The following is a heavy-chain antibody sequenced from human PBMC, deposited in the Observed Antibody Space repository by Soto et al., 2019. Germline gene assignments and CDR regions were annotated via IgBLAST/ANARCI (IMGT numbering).Heavy chain of an antibody. J-gene: IGHJ4*02. Sequence: SETLSLTCSVSGSSMTTYYWHWIRQAPGKGLEWIGFIYNSGSGSTGSNPSLTSRVTSSIETSKNQFSLKLSSVTAADTAVYYCASRMYYYDSSGYYDYFDYWGQGTLVTVSS. CDR3: ASRMYYYDSSGYYDYFDY. CDR2: IYNSGSGST. V-gene: IGHV4-59*12. D-gene: IGHD3-22*01. CDR1: GSSMTTYY.